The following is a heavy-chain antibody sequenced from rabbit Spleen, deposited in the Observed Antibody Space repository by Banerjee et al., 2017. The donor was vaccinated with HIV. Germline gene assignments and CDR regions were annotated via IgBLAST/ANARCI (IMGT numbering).Heavy chain of an antibody. Sequence: QEQLVESGGDLVKPGTSLTLTCTASGFSFSSNWICWVRQAPGKGLEWIACIYADSSGSTYYASWAKGRFTISKTSSTTVTLEMTSLTAADTATYFCARDGAGGSYFALWGQGTLVTVS. CDR2: IYADSSGST. CDR3: ARDGAGGSYFAL. CDR1: GFSFSSNW. V-gene: IGHV1S45*01. J-gene: IGHJ4*01. D-gene: IGHD8-1*01.